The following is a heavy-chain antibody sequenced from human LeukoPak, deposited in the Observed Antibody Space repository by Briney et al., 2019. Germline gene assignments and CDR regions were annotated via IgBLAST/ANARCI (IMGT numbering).Heavy chain of an antibody. Sequence: GGSLGLSCAASGFTFSSYSMNWVRQAPGKGLEWVSSISSSSSYIYYADSVKGRFTISRDNAKNSLYLQMNSLRAEDTAVYYCARSITMIGSYWGQGTLVTVSS. CDR2: ISSSSSYI. V-gene: IGHV3-21*01. CDR3: ARSITMIGSY. D-gene: IGHD3-22*01. CDR1: GFTFSSYS. J-gene: IGHJ4*02.